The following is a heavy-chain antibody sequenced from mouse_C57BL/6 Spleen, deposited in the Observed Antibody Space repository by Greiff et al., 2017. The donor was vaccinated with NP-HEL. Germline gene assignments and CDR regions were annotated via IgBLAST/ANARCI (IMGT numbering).Heavy chain of an antibody. CDR2: ISYDGSN. CDR1: GYSITSGYY. V-gene: IGHV3-6*01. J-gene: IGHJ3*01. Sequence: EVQLQESGPGLVKPSQSLSLTCSVTGYSITSGYYWNWIRQFPGNKLEWMGYISYDGSNNYNPSLKNRISITRDTSKNQFFLKLNSVTTEDTATYYCARGGYGSGTWFAYWGQGTLVTVSA. D-gene: IGHD1-1*01. CDR3: ARGGYGSGTWFAY.